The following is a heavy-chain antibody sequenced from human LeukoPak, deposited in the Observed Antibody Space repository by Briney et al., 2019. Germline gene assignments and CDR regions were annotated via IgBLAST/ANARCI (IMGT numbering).Heavy chain of an antibody. CDR1: GGTFSSYA. Sequence: SVMVSCKASGGTFSSYAISWVRQAPGQGLEWMGGIIPIFGTANYAQKFQGRVTITTDESTSTAYMELSSLRSEDTAVYYCAREYSSGWYSHLAFDIWGQGTMVTVSS. V-gene: IGHV1-69*05. CDR3: AREYSSGWYSHLAFDI. CDR2: IIPIFGTA. D-gene: IGHD6-19*01. J-gene: IGHJ3*02.